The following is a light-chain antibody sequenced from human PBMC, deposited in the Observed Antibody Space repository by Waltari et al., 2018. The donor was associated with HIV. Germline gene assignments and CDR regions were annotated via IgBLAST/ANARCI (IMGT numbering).Light chain of an antibody. Sequence: QSALTQPRSVSGSPGQSVTISCTGTSSDVGPYHYVSWYPQHPEHPGNPPKLMIYDVSKRPSGVPDRFSGSKSGNTASLTISGLQAEDEADYHCCSYAGSYTWVFGGGTKLTVL. CDR1: SSDVGPYHY. CDR2: DVS. CDR3: CSYAGSYTWV. V-gene: IGLV2-11*01. J-gene: IGLJ3*02.